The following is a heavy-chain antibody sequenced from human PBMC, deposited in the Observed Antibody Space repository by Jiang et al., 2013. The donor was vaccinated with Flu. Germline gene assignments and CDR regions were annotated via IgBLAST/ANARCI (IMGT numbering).Heavy chain of an antibody. J-gene: IGHJ6*02. CDR2: INHSGST. CDR1: GGSFSGYY. CDR3: ARALAAAGTRDYGMDV. Sequence: TCAVYGGSFSGYYWSWIRQPPGKGLEWIGEINHSGSTNXNPSLKSRVTISVDTSKNQFSLKLSSVTAADTAVYYCARALAAAGTRDYGMDVWGQGTTVTVSS. D-gene: IGHD6-13*01. V-gene: IGHV4-34*01.